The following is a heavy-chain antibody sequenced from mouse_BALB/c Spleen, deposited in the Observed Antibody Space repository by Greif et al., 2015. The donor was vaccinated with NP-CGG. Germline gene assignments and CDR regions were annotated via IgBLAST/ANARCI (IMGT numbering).Heavy chain of an antibody. D-gene: IGHD1-1*01. CDR3: ASHYYGSSYSY. CDR1: GFAFSRYE. V-gene: IGHV5-12-1*01. CDR2: IRSGGGST. Sequence: EVNVVDSGGGLVKPGGSLKLSCAASGFAFSRYEMSWVRQTPEKRLEWLAYIRSGGGSTCYPDTVKGRFTISRDNAKNTLFLQMSSLKSEDTAWYYWASHYYGSSYSYWGQGTTLTVSS. J-gene: IGHJ2*01.